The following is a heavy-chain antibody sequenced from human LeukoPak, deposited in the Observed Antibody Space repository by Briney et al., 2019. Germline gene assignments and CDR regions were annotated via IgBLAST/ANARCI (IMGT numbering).Heavy chain of an antibody. CDR2: IYYSGST. V-gene: IGHV4-59*12. D-gene: IGHD4-17*01. Sequence: SETLSLTCTVSGGSISSYYWSWIRQPPGKGLEWIGYIYYSGSTYYNPSLKSRVTISVDTSKNQFSLKLSSVTAADTAVYYCARYGDYLGGWGQGTLVTVSS. J-gene: IGHJ4*02. CDR3: ARYGDYLGG. CDR1: GGSISSYY.